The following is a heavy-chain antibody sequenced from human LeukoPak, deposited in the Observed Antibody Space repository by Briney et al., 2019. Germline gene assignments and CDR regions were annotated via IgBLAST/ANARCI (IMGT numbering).Heavy chain of an antibody. CDR2: IYYSGST. J-gene: IGHJ3*02. D-gene: IGHD2-2*01. CDR1: GGSISSYY. CDR3: ARAGVYCSSTSCQRSDAFDI. Sequence: PSETLSLTCTVSGGSISSYYWSWIRQPPGKGLEWIGYIYYSGSTNYNPSLKSRVTISVDTSKNQFSLKLSSVTAADTAVYYCARAGVYCSSTSCQRSDAFDIWGQGTMVTVSS. V-gene: IGHV4-59*08.